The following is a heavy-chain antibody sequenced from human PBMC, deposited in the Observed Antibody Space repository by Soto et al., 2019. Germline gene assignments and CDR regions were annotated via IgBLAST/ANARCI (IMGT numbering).Heavy chain of an antibody. CDR3: ARPLSGGDFGY. CDR2: IYYSGST. D-gene: IGHD3-10*01. V-gene: IGHV4-39*01. J-gene: IGHJ4*02. Sequence: WIRQPPGKGLEWIGSIYYSGSTCYNPSLKSRVTISVDTSKNQFSLKLSSVTAADTAVYYCARPLSGGDFGYWGQGTLVTVSS.